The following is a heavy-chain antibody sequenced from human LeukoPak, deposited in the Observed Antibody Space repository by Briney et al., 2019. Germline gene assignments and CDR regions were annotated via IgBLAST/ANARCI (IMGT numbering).Heavy chain of an antibody. J-gene: IGHJ2*01. D-gene: IGHD4-17*01. Sequence: ASVKVSCKVSGYTLTELSMHWERQAPGKALEWRGGFDPEDGETIYAQKFQGRVTMTEDTSTDTAYMELSSLRSEDTAVYYCATPPPKLKHYGDYYWYFDLWGRGTLVTVSS. CDR1: GYTLTELS. CDR2: FDPEDGET. V-gene: IGHV1-24*01. CDR3: ATPPPKLKHYGDYYWYFDL.